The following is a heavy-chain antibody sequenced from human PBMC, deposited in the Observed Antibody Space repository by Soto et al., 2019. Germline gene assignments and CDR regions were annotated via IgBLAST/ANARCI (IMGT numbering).Heavy chain of an antibody. J-gene: IGHJ5*02. CDR3: ARERPDGSRLDP. CDR2: IYYSGST. D-gene: IGHD6-13*01. V-gene: IGHV4-59*12. Sequence: SETLSLTCTVSGGSISSYYWSWIRQPPGKGLEWIGYIYYSGSTNYNPSLKSRVTISVDTSKNQFSLKLSSVTAADTAVYYCARERPDGSRLDPWGQGTLVXVSS. CDR1: GGSISSYY.